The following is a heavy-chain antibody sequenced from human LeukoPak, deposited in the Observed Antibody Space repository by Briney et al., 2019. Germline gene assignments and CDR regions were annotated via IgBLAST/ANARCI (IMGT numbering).Heavy chain of an antibody. CDR3: ARVRGFDSSGDDAFDI. Sequence: PSETLSLTCTVPGGSISSSSYYWGWIRQPPGKGLEWIGSIYYSGSTYYNPSLKSRVTKSVDTSKNQFSLKLSSVTAADTAVYYCARVRGFDSSGDDAFDIWGQGTMVTVSS. V-gene: IGHV4-39*07. J-gene: IGHJ3*02. CDR1: GGSISSSSYY. CDR2: IYYSGST. D-gene: IGHD3-22*01.